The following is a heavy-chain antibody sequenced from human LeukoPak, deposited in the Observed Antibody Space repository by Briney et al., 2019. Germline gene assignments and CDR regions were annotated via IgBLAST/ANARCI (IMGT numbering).Heavy chain of an antibody. D-gene: IGHD2-2*01. CDR3: ARGSSCSGTTCYHSAYYHMDV. CDR1: GFSFSGNW. J-gene: IGHJ6*03. Sequence: GGSLRLSCAASGFSFSGNWMHWVRQAPGKGLEWVSYISSSTTTKYYADSVKGRFTISRDNAENPLYLQMNSLRAEDTAVYYCARGSSCSGTTCYHSAYYHMDVWGKGTTVTVSS. CDR2: ISSSTTTK. V-gene: IGHV3-48*04.